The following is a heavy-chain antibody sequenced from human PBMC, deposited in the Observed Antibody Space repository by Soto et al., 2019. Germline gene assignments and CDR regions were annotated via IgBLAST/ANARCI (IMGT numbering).Heavy chain of an antibody. CDR2: ISAYNGNT. Sequence: ASVKVSCKASGYTFTSYGISWVRQAPGQGLEWMGWISAYNGNTNYAQKLQDRVTMTTDTSTSTAYMELRSLRSDDTAVYYCARGFYDFWSGYRGYYYYYGMDVWGQGTTVTVSS. CDR3: ARGFYDFWSGYRGYYYYYGMDV. D-gene: IGHD3-3*01. CDR1: GYTFTSYG. V-gene: IGHV1-18*01. J-gene: IGHJ6*02.